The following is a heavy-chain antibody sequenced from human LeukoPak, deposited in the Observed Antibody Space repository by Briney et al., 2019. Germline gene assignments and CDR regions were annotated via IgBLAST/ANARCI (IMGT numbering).Heavy chain of an antibody. CDR3: ARSYSSSWYGRTWFDP. J-gene: IGHJ5*02. Sequence: PSETLSLTCTVSGGSISSGGYYWSWIRQHPGKGLEWIGSIYYSGSTYYNPSLKSRVTISVDTSKNQFSLKLSSVTAADTAVYYCARSYSSSWYGRTWFDPWGQGTLVTVSS. D-gene: IGHD6-13*01. V-gene: IGHV4-39*07. CDR2: IYYSGST. CDR1: GGSISSGGYY.